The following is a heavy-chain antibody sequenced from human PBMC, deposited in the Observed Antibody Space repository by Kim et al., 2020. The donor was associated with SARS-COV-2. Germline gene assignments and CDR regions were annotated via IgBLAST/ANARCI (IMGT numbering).Heavy chain of an antibody. Sequence: NYNPSLKSRVTISVDKSKNQFSLKLSSVTAADTAVYYCALVPAALDAFDIWGQGTMVTVSS. CDR3: ALVPAALDAFDI. J-gene: IGHJ3*02. V-gene: IGHV4-4*02. D-gene: IGHD2-2*01.